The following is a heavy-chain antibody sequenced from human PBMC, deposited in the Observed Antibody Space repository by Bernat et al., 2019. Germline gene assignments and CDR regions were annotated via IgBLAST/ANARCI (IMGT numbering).Heavy chain of an antibody. Sequence: EVQLVESGGGLLQPGGSLRLSCAASGFTFSSYSMNWVRQAPGKGLEWVSYISSSSSTIYYADSVKGRFTISRDNAKNSLYLQMNSLRDEDTAVYYCARKRNYYGSGSSLYYFDYWGQGTLVTVSS. D-gene: IGHD3-10*01. CDR2: ISSSSSTI. CDR3: ARKRNYYGSGSSLYYFDY. J-gene: IGHJ4*02. V-gene: IGHV3-48*02. CDR1: GFTFSSYS.